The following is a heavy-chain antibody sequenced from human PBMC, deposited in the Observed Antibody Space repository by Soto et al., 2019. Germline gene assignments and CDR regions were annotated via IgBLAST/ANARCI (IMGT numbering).Heavy chain of an antibody. D-gene: IGHD2-15*01. Sequence: QVQLQESGPGLVKPSQTLSLTCTVSGGSISSGGYYWSWIRQHPGKGLEWIGYIYYSGSTYYNPSLKSRVTIAVDTSKNQFSLKLSSVTAADTAVYYCARVKPGGYCSGGSCYLYAFDIWGQGTMVTVSS. V-gene: IGHV4-31*03. CDR2: IYYSGST. J-gene: IGHJ3*02. CDR1: GGSISSGGYY. CDR3: ARVKPGGYCSGGSCYLYAFDI.